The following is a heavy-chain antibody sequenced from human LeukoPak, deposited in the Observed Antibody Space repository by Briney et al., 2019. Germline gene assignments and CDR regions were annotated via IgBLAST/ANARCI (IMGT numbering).Heavy chain of an antibody. V-gene: IGHV4-31*03. D-gene: IGHD3-3*01. J-gene: IGHJ5*02. CDR3: ARLFWSGYTYFDP. CDR2: IYYRGNT. Sequence: SQTLSLTCTVSGGTIDSGGLYWSWIRECPGKGLEWIGNIYYRGNTDYNPSLKSRAAISVDSSKNQFSLRLSSVTAADTAVYYCARLFWSGYTYFDPWGQRTLVTVSS. CDR1: GGTIDSGGLY.